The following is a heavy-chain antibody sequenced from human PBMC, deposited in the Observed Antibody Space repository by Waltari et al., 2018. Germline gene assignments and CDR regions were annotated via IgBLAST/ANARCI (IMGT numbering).Heavy chain of an antibody. CDR1: GYSISSGYY. J-gene: IGHJ6*02. V-gene: IGHV4-38-2*01. CDR2: VYYGGST. CDR3: ARGYCSSPSCYTPHYYNGMDV. D-gene: IGHD2-2*02. Sequence: QVQLQESGPGLVKPSETLSLTCGVSGYSISSGYYWGWIRQPPGKGLGWIASVYYGGSTYYNPSLKSRVAISVDTSKNQFSLKLTAVTAADTALYYCARGYCSSPSCYTPHYYNGMDVWGQGTTVTVSS.